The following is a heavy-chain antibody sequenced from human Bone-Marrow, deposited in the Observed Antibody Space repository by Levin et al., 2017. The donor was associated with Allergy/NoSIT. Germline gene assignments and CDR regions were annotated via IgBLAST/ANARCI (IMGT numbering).Heavy chain of an antibody. CDR3: ARERSITIFGVVPTKTFDY. CDR1: GYTFTGYY. V-gene: IGHV1-2*02. Sequence: RASVKVSCKASGYTFTGYYLHWVRQAPGQGLEWMGWINPNSGDTNSAQKFQGRVTMTRDTSITTAYMELSRLTSDDTAVYYCARERSITIFGVVPTKTFDYWGQGTLVTVSS. J-gene: IGHJ4*02. D-gene: IGHD3-3*01. CDR2: INPNSGDT.